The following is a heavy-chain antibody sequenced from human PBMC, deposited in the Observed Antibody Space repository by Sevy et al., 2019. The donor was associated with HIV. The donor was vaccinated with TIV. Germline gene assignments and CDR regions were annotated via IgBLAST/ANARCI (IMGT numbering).Heavy chain of an antibody. Sequence: GGSLRLSCAASGFTFSSYGMHWVRQAPGKGLEWVAVISYDGSNKYYAVSVKGRFTISRDNSKNTLYLQMNSLRAEDTAVYYCAKDMLRDTAMVYYYYYGMDVWGQGTTVTVSS. CDR1: GFTFSSYG. D-gene: IGHD5-18*01. V-gene: IGHV3-30*18. CDR3: AKDMLRDTAMVYYYYYGMDV. J-gene: IGHJ6*02. CDR2: ISYDGSNK.